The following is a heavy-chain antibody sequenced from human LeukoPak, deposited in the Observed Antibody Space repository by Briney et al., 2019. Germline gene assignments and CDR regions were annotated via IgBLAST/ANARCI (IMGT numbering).Heavy chain of an antibody. CDR1: GFTFSSYS. V-gene: IGHV3-48*02. J-gene: IGHJ3*02. CDR3: ARDGGFGFLAAFDI. Sequence: GSLRLSCAASGFTFSSYSMNWVRQAPGKGLEWISYISGSGSVSYYEDSVKGRFTISRDNAKNSLYLQMNSPRDEDTALYYCARDGGFGFLAAFDIWGQGTMVTVSS. CDR2: ISGSGSVS. D-gene: IGHD3-10*01.